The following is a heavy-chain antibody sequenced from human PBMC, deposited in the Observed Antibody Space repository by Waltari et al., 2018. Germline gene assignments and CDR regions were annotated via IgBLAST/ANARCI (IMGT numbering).Heavy chain of an antibody. CDR3: ARGRDGYIQDVFDI. CDR1: GFTFSTYN. Sequence: EVQLVESGGGMVQPGESLRLSCAASGFTFSTYNMNWVRPAPGKGLGWVSYISSSTTTYYADYVKCRFTISRDNAKNSLYLQMNSLRAEDTALYYCARGRDGYIQDVFDIWGQGTMVSVSS. D-gene: IGHD5-12*01. J-gene: IGHJ3*02. CDR2: ISSSTTT. V-gene: IGHV3-48*01.